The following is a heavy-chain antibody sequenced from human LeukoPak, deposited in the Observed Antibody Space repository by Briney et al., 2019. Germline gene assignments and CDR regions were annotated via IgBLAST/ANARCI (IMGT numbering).Heavy chain of an antibody. V-gene: IGHV3-30*02. CDR3: ATYYYDSSGYSVSRAFDI. CDR2: IRYDGSNK. D-gene: IGHD3-22*01. CDR1: GFTFSSYV. J-gene: IGHJ3*02. Sequence: GGSLRLSCAASGFTFSSYVMHWVRQAPGKGLEWVAFIRYDGSNKYYAGSVKGRFTISRDNSKNTMHLQMNSLRAGDTAVYYCATYYYDSSGYSVSRAFDIWGQGTMVTVSS.